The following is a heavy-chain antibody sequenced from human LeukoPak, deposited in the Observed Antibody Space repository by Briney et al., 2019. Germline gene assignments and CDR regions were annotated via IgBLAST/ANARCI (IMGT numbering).Heavy chain of an antibody. J-gene: IGHJ4*02. Sequence: PSETLSLTCTVSGGSISSYYWSWIRQPPGKGLEWIGYVYYSGSTNYNPSLKSRVTISVDTSKNQFSLKLSSVTAADTAVYYCAREGGKLGRDYFDYWGQGTLVTVSS. CDR1: GGSISSYY. CDR2: VYYSGST. CDR3: AREGGKLGRDYFDY. D-gene: IGHD7-27*01. V-gene: IGHV4-59*01.